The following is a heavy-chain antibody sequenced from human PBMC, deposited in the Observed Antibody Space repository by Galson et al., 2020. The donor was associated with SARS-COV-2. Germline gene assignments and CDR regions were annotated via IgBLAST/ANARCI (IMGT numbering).Heavy chain of an antibody. D-gene: IGHD1-26*01. CDR3: ARDVGGTENYYYGMDV. Sequence: SETLSLTCAVYGGSFSGYYWSWIRQPPGKGLEWIGEINHSGSTNYNPSLKSRVTISVDTSKNQFSLKLSSVTAADTAVYYCARDVGGTENYYYGMDVWGQGTTVTVSS. V-gene: IGHV4-34*01. CDR1: GGSFSGYY. CDR2: INHSGST. J-gene: IGHJ6*02.